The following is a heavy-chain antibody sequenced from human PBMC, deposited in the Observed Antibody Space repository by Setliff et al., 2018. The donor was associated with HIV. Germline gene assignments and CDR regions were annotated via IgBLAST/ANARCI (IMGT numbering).Heavy chain of an antibody. J-gene: IGHJ3*02. CDR2: VHSSATS. CDR1: GDSVSGYY. V-gene: IGHV4-59*10. Sequence: PSETLSLTCAVSGDSVSGYYWSWIRQSAGRGLEWIGRVHSSATSNYNPSLKGRVAMSVDTAKNQFSLKLTSVSAADTAVYFCARLGYSGSLVGAFDIWGQGTMVTVSS. D-gene: IGHD1-26*01. CDR3: ARLGYSGSLVGAFDI.